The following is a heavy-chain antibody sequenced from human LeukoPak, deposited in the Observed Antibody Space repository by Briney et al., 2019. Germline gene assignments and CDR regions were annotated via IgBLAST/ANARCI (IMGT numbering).Heavy chain of an antibody. J-gene: IGHJ4*02. D-gene: IGHD3-22*01. Sequence: GASVKVSCKASGYTFTGYYMHWVRQAPGQGLQWMGWINPNGGDTNYAQKFQGRVTMTRDTSISTAYMELSSLRSEDTAVYYCARMGSSGYYYPSGFDYWGQGTLVTVSS. V-gene: IGHV1-2*02. CDR1: GYTFTGYY. CDR2: INPNGGDT. CDR3: ARMGSSGYYYPSGFDY.